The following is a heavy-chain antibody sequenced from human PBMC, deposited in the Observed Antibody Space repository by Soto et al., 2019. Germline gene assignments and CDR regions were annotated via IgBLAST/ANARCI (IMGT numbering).Heavy chain of an antibody. Sequence: SESLSLTCAVYGGSFSAYYWSWVRQPPGKGLEWIGEIIHSESTKYNPSLKSRVTISVDTSKNQFSLKLSSVTAADTAVYYCARQRPTDGRWEFANYYGMDVWGQGTPVTVSS. D-gene: IGHD1-26*01. CDR2: IIHSEST. V-gene: IGHV4-34*12. CDR3: ARQRPTDGRWEFANYYGMDV. J-gene: IGHJ6*02. CDR1: GGSFSAYY.